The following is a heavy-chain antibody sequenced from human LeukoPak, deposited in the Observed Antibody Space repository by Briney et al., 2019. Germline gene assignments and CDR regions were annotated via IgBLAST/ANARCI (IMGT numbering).Heavy chain of an antibody. CDR1: GYTFTGYY. J-gene: IGHJ4*02. CDR3: ARISMVRGVSN. Sequence: ASVKVSCKASGYTFTGYYTHWVRQATGQGLEWMGWMNPNSGNTGYAQKFQGRVTMTRNTSISTAYMELSSLRSEDTAVYYCARISMVRGVSNWGQGTLVTVSS. D-gene: IGHD3-10*01. V-gene: IGHV1-8*02. CDR2: MNPNSGNT.